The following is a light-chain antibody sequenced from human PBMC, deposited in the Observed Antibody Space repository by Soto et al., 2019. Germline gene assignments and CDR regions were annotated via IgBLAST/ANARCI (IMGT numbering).Light chain of an antibody. J-gene: IGKJ5*01. CDR2: KAS. V-gene: IGKV1-5*03. CDR1: QSISIW. CDR3: QQYNSYPIT. Sequence: DIQMTQSPSTLSASVGDIVTITCRASQSISIWLAWYQQKPGKAPKLLIYKASSLESGVPSRFSGSGSGTEFTLTITSLQPDDFATYYCQQYNSYPITFGQGTRLEIK.